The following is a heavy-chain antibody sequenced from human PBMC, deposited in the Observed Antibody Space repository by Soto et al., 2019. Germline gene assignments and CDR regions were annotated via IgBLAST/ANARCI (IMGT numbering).Heavy chain of an antibody. Sequence: QLQLMQSGPEVKKPGASLKVSCKASGYSSTSYGISWVRQAPGRGLEWMGWISGYNGNTNYEQKFKGRVTMTIDAATSTAYMELRSLASDDTAVYYCAKDNTATSPSRYRFGMDVWGPGTTVTVSS. CDR1: GYSSTSYG. V-gene: IGHV1-18*01. D-gene: IGHD4-17*01. CDR3: AKDNTATSPSRYRFGMDV. CDR2: ISGYNGNT. J-gene: IGHJ6*02.